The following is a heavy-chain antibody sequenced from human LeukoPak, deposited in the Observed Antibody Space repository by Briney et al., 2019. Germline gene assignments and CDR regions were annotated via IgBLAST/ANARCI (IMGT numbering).Heavy chain of an antibody. V-gene: IGHV3-11*01. J-gene: IGHJ4*02. CDR3: ARSRVVDAAFFDY. D-gene: IGHD2-15*01. CDR1: GFTFRDYY. Sequence: GGSLRLSCVASGFTFRDYYMSWIRQAPGKGLEWVSYISSSGHSIYYADSVKGRFTISRDNVKNALYLQMNSLRAEDTAVYYCARSRVVDAAFFDYWGQGTLATVSS. CDR2: ISSSGHSI.